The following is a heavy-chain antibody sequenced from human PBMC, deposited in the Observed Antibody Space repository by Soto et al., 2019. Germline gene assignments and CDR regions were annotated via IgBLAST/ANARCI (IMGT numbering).Heavy chain of an antibody. V-gene: IGHV5-10-1*01. Sequence: GESLKISCKGSGYSFTSYLISWVRQMPGKGLEWMGRIDPSDSYTNYSPSFQGHVTITADKSISTAYLQWISLKASDTAMYYCVRHYNEYGKQEGWFDPWGQGTLVTVSS. CDR1: GYSFTSYL. CDR3: VRHYNEYGKQEGWFDP. CDR2: IDPSDSYT. D-gene: IGHD3-22*01. J-gene: IGHJ5*02.